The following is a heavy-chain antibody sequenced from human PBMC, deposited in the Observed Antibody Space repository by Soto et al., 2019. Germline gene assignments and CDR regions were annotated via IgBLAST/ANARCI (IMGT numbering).Heavy chain of an antibody. CDR1: GGSISSSSYY. Sequence: SETLSLTCTVSGGSISSSSYYWGWIRQPPGKGLEWIGSIYYSGSTYYNPSLKSRVTISVDTSRNQFSLKLSSVTAADTAVYYCARLFADYSRLYYYYGMDVWGQGTTVTVSS. D-gene: IGHD4-4*01. V-gene: IGHV4-39*01. J-gene: IGHJ6*02. CDR2: IYYSGST. CDR3: ARLFADYSRLYYYYGMDV.